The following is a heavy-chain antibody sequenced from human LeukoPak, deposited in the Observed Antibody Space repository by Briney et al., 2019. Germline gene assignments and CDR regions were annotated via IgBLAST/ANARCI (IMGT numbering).Heavy chain of an antibody. Sequence: SETLSLTCTVSGGSIASGDYYWSWIRLPPGKGLEWIGYIYYSGSTSYNPSLKSRVTISVDKSKNQFYLRLSSVTAADTAVYYCARGYCSSISCNWFDSWGQGTLVTVSS. D-gene: IGHD2-2*01. CDR3: ARGYCSSISCNWFDS. CDR2: IYYSGST. V-gene: IGHV4-30-4*01. CDR1: GGSIASGDYY. J-gene: IGHJ5*01.